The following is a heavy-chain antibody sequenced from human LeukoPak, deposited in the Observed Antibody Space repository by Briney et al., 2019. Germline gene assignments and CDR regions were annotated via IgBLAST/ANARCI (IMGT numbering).Heavy chain of an antibody. CDR1: GFTFSSYA. CDR3: ASMLLGGSGWYDY. CDR2: ISSRGST. V-gene: IGHV3-23*01. Sequence: GSLRLSCAASGFTFSSYAGSWVRQAPGKGLEWVSTISSRGSTYYADSVKGRFTISRDYSRNTLYLQMNSLRAEDTAVYYCASMLLGGSGWYDYWGQGTLVTVSS. J-gene: IGHJ4*02. D-gene: IGHD6-19*01.